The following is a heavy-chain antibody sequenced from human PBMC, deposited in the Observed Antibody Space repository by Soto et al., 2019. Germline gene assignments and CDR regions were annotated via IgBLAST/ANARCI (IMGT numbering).Heavy chain of an antibody. CDR3: ARAGEDVNDAFDI. CDR1: GGTFSSDA. D-gene: IGHD3-10*01. CDR2: IIPGFGII. V-gene: IGHV1-69*04. Sequence: QVQLVQSGAEVKKPGSSVKVSCKASGGTFSSDAIAWVRQAPGQGLEWMGRIIPGFGIINYAQEFQGRVTLTADTSTITAYRELSSLTSEDPAVDYCARAGEDVNDAFDIWGQGTMVTVSS. J-gene: IGHJ3*02.